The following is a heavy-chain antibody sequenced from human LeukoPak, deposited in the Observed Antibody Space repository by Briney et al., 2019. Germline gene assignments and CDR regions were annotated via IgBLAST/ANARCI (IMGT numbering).Heavy chain of an antibody. J-gene: IGHJ5*02. V-gene: IGHV4-39*01. CDR1: GGSISSSSYY. CDR2: IYYSGST. D-gene: IGHD2-2*01. Sequence: SETLSLTCTVSGGSISSSSYYWGWIRQPPGKGLEWIGSIYYSGSTYYNPSLKSRVTISVDTSKNQFSLKLSSVTAADTAVYYCARQNFQLALPFGPWGQGTLVTVSS. CDR3: ARQNFQLALPFGP.